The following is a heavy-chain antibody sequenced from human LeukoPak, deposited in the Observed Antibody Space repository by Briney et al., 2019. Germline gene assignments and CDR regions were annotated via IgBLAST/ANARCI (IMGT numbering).Heavy chain of an antibody. CDR2: IIPIFGTA. D-gene: IGHD3-10*01. Sequence: SVKVSCKASGGTFSSYAISWVRQAPGQGLEWMGGIIPIFGTANYAQKFQGRVTITADESTSTAYMELSSLRSEDTAVCYCAREVWFGELASYYFDYWGQGTLVTVSS. V-gene: IGHV1-69*13. J-gene: IGHJ4*02. CDR1: GGTFSSYA. CDR3: AREVWFGELASYYFDY.